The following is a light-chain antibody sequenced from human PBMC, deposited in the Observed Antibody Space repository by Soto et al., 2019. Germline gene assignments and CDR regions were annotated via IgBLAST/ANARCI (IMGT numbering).Light chain of an antibody. CDR2: GAS. CDR3: QQYGSSGT. J-gene: IGKJ1*01. Sequence: EIVLTQSPGTLSLSPGERATLSCRASQSVSNNYLAWYQQKPGQAPRLLIYGASNRATGIPDRFSGSGYGTDFTLTISRLEPEHFAVYYCQQYGSSGTFGQGTKVDIK. V-gene: IGKV3-20*01. CDR1: QSVSNNY.